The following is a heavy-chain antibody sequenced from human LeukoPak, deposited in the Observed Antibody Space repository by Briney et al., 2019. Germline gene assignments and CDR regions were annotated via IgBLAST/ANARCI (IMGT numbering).Heavy chain of an antibody. CDR3: AALTTVTLDY. V-gene: IGHV3-21*01. CDR2: ISSSSSYI. CDR1: GFTFSSYS. Sequence: PGGSLRLSCAASGFTFSSYSMNWVRQAPGKGLEWVSSISSSSSYIYYADSVKGRFTISRDNAKNSLYLQMNSLRAEDTAVYYCAALTTVTLDYWGQGTLVTVSS. D-gene: IGHD4-11*01. J-gene: IGHJ4*02.